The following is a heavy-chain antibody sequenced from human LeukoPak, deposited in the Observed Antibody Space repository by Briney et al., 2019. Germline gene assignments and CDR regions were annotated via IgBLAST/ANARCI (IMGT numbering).Heavy chain of an antibody. CDR2: ISYSGST. J-gene: IGHJ5*02. V-gene: IGHV4-59*08. CDR3: ARHSICFDP. CDR1: GGSISSYY. Sequence: SETLSLTCTVSGGSISSYYWSWIRQPPGKGLEWIGYISYSGSTNYNPSLKSRVAISVDTSKNQFSLKLTSVTAADTAVYYCARHSICFDPWGQGTLVTVSS.